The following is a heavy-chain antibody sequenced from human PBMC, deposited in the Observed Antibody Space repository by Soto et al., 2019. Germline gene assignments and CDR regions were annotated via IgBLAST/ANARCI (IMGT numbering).Heavy chain of an antibody. CDR2: IIPISGTA. CDR1: GGTFSSYA. Sequence: QVQLVQSGAEVKKPGSSVKVSCKASGGTFSSYAITWVRQAPGQGLEWMGGIIPISGTANYAQKFQGRVTITADESTSTAYIELSSLRSEDTAVYYCARSQGSSTSFATYYYYYYGMDVWGQGTTVTVSS. J-gene: IGHJ6*02. V-gene: IGHV1-69*01. CDR3: ARSQGSSTSFATYYYYYYGMDV. D-gene: IGHD2-2*01.